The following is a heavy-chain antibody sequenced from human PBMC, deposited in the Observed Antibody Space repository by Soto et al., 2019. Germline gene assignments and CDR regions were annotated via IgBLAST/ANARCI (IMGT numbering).Heavy chain of an antibody. CDR3: ARAGGLGAVAVDY. Sequence: QMQLQESGSGLVKPSQTLSLTCAVSGGSISSGGYSWSWIRQPPGKGLEWIGYIYHSGSTYYNPSLKSRVTISVDRSKNQFSLKLSSVTAADTAVYYCARAGGLGAVAVDYWGQGTLVTVSS. CDR1: GGSISSGGYS. V-gene: IGHV4-30-2*01. D-gene: IGHD6-19*01. CDR2: IYHSGST. J-gene: IGHJ4*02.